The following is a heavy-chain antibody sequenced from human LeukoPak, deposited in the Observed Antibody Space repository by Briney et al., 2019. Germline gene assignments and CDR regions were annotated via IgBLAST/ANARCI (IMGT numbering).Heavy chain of an antibody. CDR1: GGSISSGGYY. CDR3: ARRSSSGGPWRDYFDY. Sequence: SQTLSLTCTVSGGSISSGGYYWSWIRQHPGKGLEWIGYIYYSGSTYYNPSLKSRVTISVDTSKNQFSLKLSSVTAADTAAYYCARRSSSGGPWRDYFDYWGQGTLVTVSS. V-gene: IGHV4-31*03. D-gene: IGHD6-6*01. CDR2: IYYSGST. J-gene: IGHJ4*02.